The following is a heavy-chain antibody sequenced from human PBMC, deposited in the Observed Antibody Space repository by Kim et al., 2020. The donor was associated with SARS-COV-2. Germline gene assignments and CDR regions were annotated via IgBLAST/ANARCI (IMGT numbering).Heavy chain of an antibody. J-gene: IGHJ4*02. V-gene: IGHV3-7*03. Sequence: VDEAKGRFTTSRDNAKNSLYRQMNRLRADDTAVYYCARDLTVSTRGFDYWGQGALVTVSS. CDR3: ARDLTVSTRGFDY. D-gene: IGHD4-17*01.